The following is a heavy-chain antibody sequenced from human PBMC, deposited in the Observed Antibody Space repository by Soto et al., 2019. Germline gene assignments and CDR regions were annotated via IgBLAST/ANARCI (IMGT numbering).Heavy chain of an antibody. J-gene: IGHJ6*02. CDR3: ARKPIFGVVNYYYYGMDV. Sequence: SVKVSCKASGGTFSSYAISWVRQAPGQGLEWMGGIIPIFGTANYAQKFQGRVTITADESTSTAYMELSSLRSEDTAVYYCARKPIFGVVNYYYYGMDVWGQGTTVTVSS. V-gene: IGHV1-69*13. CDR1: GGTFSSYA. CDR2: IIPIFGTA. D-gene: IGHD3-3*01.